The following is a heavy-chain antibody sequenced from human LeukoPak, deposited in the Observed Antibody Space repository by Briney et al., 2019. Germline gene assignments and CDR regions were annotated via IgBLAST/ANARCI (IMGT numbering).Heavy chain of an antibody. V-gene: IGHV4-59*01. J-gene: IGHJ3*02. Sequence: PSETLSLTCTVSGGSISSYYWNWIRQPPGEGLEWIGYIYYSGSTNYNPSLKSRVTISVDTSKNQFSLKLSSVTAADTAVYYCAGRLWRRDGYNLSAFDIWGQGTMVTVSS. CDR2: IYYSGST. CDR1: GGSISSYY. D-gene: IGHD5-24*01. CDR3: AGRLWRRDGYNLSAFDI.